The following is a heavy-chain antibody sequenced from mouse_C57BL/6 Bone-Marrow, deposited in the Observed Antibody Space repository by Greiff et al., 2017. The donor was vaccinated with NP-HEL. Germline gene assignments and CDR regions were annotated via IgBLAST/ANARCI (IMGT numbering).Heavy chain of an antibody. J-gene: IGHJ4*01. CDR3: ARHYGYDYYAMDY. D-gene: IGHD2-2*01. CDR1: GYTFTSYW. CDR2: IHPSDSDT. V-gene: IGHV1-74*01. Sequence: VQLQQPGAELVKPGASVKVSCKASGYTFTSYWMHWVKQRPGQGLEWIGRIHPSDSDTNYNQKFKGKATLTVDKSSSTAYMQHSSLTSENSAVYYCARHYGYDYYAMDYWGQGTSVTVSS.